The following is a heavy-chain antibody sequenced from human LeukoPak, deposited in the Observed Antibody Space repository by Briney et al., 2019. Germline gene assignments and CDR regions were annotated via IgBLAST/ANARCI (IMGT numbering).Heavy chain of an antibody. J-gene: IGHJ4*02. CDR1: GFTFSSYA. CDR3: ARDVQSIAAAYFDY. V-gene: IGHV3-23*01. D-gene: IGHD6-13*01. Sequence: GGSLRLSCAASGFTFSSYAMSWVRQAPGKVLEWVSAISGSGGSTYYADSVKGRFTISRDNAKNSLYLQMNSLRAEDTAVYYCARDVQSIAAAYFDYWGQGTLVTVSS. CDR2: ISGSGGST.